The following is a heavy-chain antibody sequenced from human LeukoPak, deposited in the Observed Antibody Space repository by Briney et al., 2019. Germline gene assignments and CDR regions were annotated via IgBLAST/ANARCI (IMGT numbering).Heavy chain of an antibody. CDR2: ISSSSSYI. CDR1: GFTFSSYS. CDR3: ARDLSIVGASNFDY. V-gene: IGHV3-21*01. D-gene: IGHD1-26*01. Sequence: GGSLRLSCAASGFTFSSYSMDWVRQAPGKGLEWVSSISSSSSYIYYADSVKGRFTISRDNAKNSLYLQMNSLRAEDTAVYYCARDLSIVGASNFDYWGQGTLVTVSS. J-gene: IGHJ4*02.